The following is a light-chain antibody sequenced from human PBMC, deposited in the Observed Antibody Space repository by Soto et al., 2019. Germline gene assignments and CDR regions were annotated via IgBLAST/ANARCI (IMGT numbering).Light chain of an antibody. CDR3: SSYAGSNNLGV. CDR1: SSDVGGYNY. Sequence: QSVLTQPPSAFGSPGQSVTISCTGTSSDVGGYNYVSWYQQHPGKAPKLMIYEVSKRPSGVPDRFSGSKSGNTASLTVSGLQAEDEADYYCSSYAGSNNLGVFGGGTKVTVL. V-gene: IGLV2-8*01. J-gene: IGLJ3*02. CDR2: EVS.